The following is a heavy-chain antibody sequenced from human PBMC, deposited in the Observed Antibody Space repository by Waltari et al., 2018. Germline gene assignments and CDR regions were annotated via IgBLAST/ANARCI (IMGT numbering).Heavy chain of an antibody. CDR3: VTTTGTVTAGYYYYYMDV. V-gene: IGHV4-38-2*02. CDR1: GYPISSGYY. J-gene: IGHJ6*03. D-gene: IGHD4-17*01. Sequence: QVQLQESGPGLVKPSETLSLTCTVSGYPISSGYYWGWIRQPPGKGLEWIGRIYHTGSTNDNPSLKSRVTLSVDTAKNQFSLKLSSVTAADTAVYYCVTTTGTVTAGYYYYYMDVWGKGTTVTVSS. CDR2: IYHTGST.